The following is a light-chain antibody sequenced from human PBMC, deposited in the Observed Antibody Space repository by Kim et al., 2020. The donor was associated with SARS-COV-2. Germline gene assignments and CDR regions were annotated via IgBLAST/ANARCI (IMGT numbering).Light chain of an antibody. CDR1: QSISSTY. Sequence: EIVLTQSPGTLSLSPGERATLSCRASQSISSTYLTWYHQKPGQAPSLLIYAASSRATGIPDRFSGGGSGTDFTLTISRLEPEDFAVYYCQQYGSSPLTFGGGTKVDIK. J-gene: IGKJ4*01. CDR2: AAS. V-gene: IGKV3-20*01. CDR3: QQYGSSPLT.